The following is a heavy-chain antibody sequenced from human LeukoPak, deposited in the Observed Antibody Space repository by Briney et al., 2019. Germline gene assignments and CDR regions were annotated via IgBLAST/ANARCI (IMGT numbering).Heavy chain of an antibody. CDR2: ITGGDGST. CDR3: ATFVAVVAATRDY. V-gene: IGHV3-23*01. Sequence: GGSLRLSCAASGFTVSSNYMSWVRQAPGKGLEWVSSITGGDGSTSYADSVKGRFTISRDNSKSTLYLQMNSLRAEDTAVYYCATFVAVVAATRDYWGQGTLVTVSS. D-gene: IGHD2-15*01. J-gene: IGHJ4*02. CDR1: GFTVSSNY.